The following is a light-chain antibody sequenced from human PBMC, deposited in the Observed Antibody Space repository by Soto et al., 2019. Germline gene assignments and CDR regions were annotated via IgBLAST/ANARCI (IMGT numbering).Light chain of an antibody. J-gene: IGKJ3*01. Sequence: EIVLPQSPDTLSLSPGARATLSCRASQSVRSSLAWYPQTPGQAPRLLIYAASNRSTGITARFSGSGSGTDSTLTISSLEPEDVVVDDCQHRSNWQPEVTFGPGTKVDIK. CDR3: QHRSNWQPEVT. V-gene: IGKV3-11*01. CDR2: AAS. CDR1: QSVRSS.